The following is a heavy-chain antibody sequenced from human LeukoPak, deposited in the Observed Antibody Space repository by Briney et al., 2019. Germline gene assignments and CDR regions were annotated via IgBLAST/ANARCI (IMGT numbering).Heavy chain of an antibody. Sequence: PSQTLSLTCTVSGGSLSSGGYFWTWIRQHPGKGLEWIGYIHYSGSTDYTPSLKGRVTISEDTSKNQFSLRLTSLTAADTAVYCCAREKPSQGSFDLWGQGTLVTVSS. D-gene: IGHD3-10*01. J-gene: IGHJ4*02. CDR3: AREKPSQGSFDL. CDR2: IHYSGST. V-gene: IGHV4-31*03. CDR1: GGSLSSGGYF.